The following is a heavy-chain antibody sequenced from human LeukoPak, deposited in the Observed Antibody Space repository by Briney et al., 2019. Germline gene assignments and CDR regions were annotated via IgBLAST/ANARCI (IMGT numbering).Heavy chain of an antibody. CDR1: GYTFTSYG. CDR2: ISAYNGNT. V-gene: IGHV1-18*01. CDR3: ARGYCSSTSCYNGDYFDY. J-gene: IGHJ4*02. Sequence: GASVKVSCKASGYTFTSYGISWVRQAPGQGLEWMGWISAYNGNTNYAQKLQGRVTMTTDTSTSTAYMELRSLRSDDTAVSYCARGYCSSTSCYNGDYFDYWGQGTLVTVSS. D-gene: IGHD2-2*02.